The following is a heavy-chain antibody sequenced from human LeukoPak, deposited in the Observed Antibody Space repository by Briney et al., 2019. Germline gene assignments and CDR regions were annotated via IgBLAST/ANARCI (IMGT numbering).Heavy chain of an antibody. Sequence: SETLSLTCTVSGGSISSSSYYWGWIRQPPGKGLEWIGSIYYSGSTYYNPSLKSRVTISVDTSKNQFSLKLSSVTAADTAVYYCARDRGYCSRTGCSGMGYGMDVWGQGTTVTVSS. D-gene: IGHD2-2*01. CDR3: ARDRGYCSRTGCSGMGYGMDV. CDR2: IYYSGST. J-gene: IGHJ6*02. CDR1: GGSISSSSYY. V-gene: IGHV4-39*02.